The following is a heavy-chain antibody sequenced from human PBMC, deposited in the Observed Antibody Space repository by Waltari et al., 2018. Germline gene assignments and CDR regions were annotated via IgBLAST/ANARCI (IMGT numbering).Heavy chain of an antibody. CDR1: GYTFADFW. CDR2: LSPGESET. Sequence: EVQLVQSGAEVTKPGESLKISCQAIGYTFADFWIGWVRQMPGKGLEWMWILSPGESETNFIPAFQGQVTISADKSIGTAFLNWSSLKTSDTAMYYCARLYISTGLGAFDLWGQGTLVTVSS. D-gene: IGHD3-10*01. V-gene: IGHV5-51*01. CDR3: ARLYISTGLGAFDL. J-gene: IGHJ3*01.